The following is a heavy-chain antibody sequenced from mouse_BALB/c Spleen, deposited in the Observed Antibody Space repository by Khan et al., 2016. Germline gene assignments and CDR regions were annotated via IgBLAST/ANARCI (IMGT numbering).Heavy chain of an antibody. Sequence: QVQSLESGAELVRPGTSVKVSCKASGYAFTNYLIEWVKQRPGQGLEWIGVINPGSGGTNYNEKFKGKATLTADKSSSTAYMQLSSLTSDDSAVYFCARADYYGSSGAYWGQGTLVTVSA. CDR1: GYAFTNYL. D-gene: IGHD1-1*01. J-gene: IGHJ3*01. CDR3: ARADYYGSSGAY. CDR2: INPGSGGT. V-gene: IGHV1-54*03.